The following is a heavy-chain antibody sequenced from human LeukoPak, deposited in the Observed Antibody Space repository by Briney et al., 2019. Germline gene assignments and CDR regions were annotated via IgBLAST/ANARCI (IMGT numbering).Heavy chain of an antibody. CDR3: ARAHTTGWY. D-gene: IGHD6-19*01. Sequence: ASVKVSCKTSGYTFTDYYIHWVRPAPGQGLEWMGWINPNYFGTNYAQKFQGRVTMTRDTSITTAYMELSSLRSDDTAVYYCARAHTTGWYWGQGTLVTVSS. CDR2: INPNYFGT. CDR1: GYTFTDYY. J-gene: IGHJ4*02. V-gene: IGHV1-2*02.